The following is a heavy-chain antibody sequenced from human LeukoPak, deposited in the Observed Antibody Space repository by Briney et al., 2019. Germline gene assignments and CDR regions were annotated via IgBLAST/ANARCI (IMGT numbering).Heavy chain of an antibody. J-gene: IGHJ6*03. CDR1: GFTFSSYS. CDR2: ISTSSSYI. CDR3: ARDPYSGNYGNYYYMDV. V-gene: IGHV3-21*01. Sequence: GGSLRLSCAASGFTFSSYSMNWVRQAPGKGLEWVSSISTSSSYIYYADSVKGRLTISRDNARNSLYLQMNSLRAEDTAVYYCARDPYSGNYGNYYYMDVWGKGTTVTISS. D-gene: IGHD1-26*01.